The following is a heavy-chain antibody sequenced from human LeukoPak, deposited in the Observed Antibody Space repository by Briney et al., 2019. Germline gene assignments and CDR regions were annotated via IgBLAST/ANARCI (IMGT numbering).Heavy chain of an antibody. J-gene: IGHJ5*02. D-gene: IGHD3-9*01. CDR2: ISWNSEST. V-gene: IGHV3-9*01. CDR3: AASKIRRYIDWKWFDP. Sequence: PGRSLRLSCAASGLTFDDHAMHWVRQAPGKGLEWVSSISWNSESTDYADSVKGRFTISRDNAKNSLYLQMNSLRSDDTALYYCAASKIRRYIDWKWFDPWGQGTLVIVSS. CDR1: GLTFDDHA.